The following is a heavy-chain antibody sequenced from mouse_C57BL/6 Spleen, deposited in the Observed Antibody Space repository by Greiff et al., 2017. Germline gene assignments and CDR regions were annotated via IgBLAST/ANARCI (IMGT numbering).Heavy chain of an antibody. CDR2: ISSGGSYT. CDR1: GFTFSSYG. J-gene: IGHJ3*01. V-gene: IGHV5-6*01. Sequence: EVKLMESGGDLVKPGGSLKLSCAASGFTFSSYGMSLVRQTPDKRLEWVATISSGGSYTYYPDSVKGRFTISRDNAKNTLYLQMSSLKSEDTAMYYCARHDRVGSSPGFAYWGQGTLVTVSA. D-gene: IGHD1-1*01. CDR3: ARHDRVGSSPGFAY.